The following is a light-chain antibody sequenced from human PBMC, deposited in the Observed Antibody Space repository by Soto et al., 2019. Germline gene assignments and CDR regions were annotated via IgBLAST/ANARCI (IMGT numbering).Light chain of an antibody. CDR3: QQYNSYPRT. Sequence: GDRVNITCRASQSISSWLAWYQQKPGKAPKLLIYDASSLESGVPSRFSGSGSGTEFTLTISSLQPDDGATYYGQQYNSYPRTFGQGTKVDIK. CDR2: DAS. CDR1: QSISSW. J-gene: IGKJ1*01. V-gene: IGKV1-5*01.